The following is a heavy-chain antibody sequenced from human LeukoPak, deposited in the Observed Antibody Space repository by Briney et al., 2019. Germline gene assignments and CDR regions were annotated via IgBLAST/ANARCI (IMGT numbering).Heavy chain of an antibody. V-gene: IGHV1-69*01. CDR1: GGTFSSYA. CDR3: AGRLVSTFDY. D-gene: IGHD3-9*01. CDR2: IIPIFGTA. J-gene: IGHJ4*02. Sequence: ASVKVSCKASGGTFSSYAISWVRQAPGQGLEWMGGIIPIFGTANYAQKFQGRVTITADESTSTAYMELSSVRSEDTAVYYCAGRLVSTFDYWGQGTLVTVSS.